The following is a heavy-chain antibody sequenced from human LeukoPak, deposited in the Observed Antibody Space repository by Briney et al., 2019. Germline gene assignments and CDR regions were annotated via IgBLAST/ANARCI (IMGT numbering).Heavy chain of an antibody. Sequence: GGSLRLSCAASGFTFSSYAMHWVRQAPGKGLEWVAVISCDGSNKYYADSVKGRFTISRDNSKNTLYLQMNSLRAEDTAVYYCARVKCSGGSCYYYYYGIDVWGQGTTVTVSS. D-gene: IGHD2-15*01. V-gene: IGHV3-30*01. J-gene: IGHJ6*02. CDR1: GFTFSSYA. CDR2: ISCDGSNK. CDR3: ARVKCSGGSCYYYYYGIDV.